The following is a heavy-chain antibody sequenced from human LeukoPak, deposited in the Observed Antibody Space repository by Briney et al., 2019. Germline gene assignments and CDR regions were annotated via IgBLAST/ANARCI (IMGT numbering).Heavy chain of an antibody. V-gene: IGHV4-39*07. CDR3: ARYNWNDVNDAFDI. CDR2: IYHSGST. J-gene: IGHJ3*02. Sequence: SETLSLTCTVSGGSISSGSYYWSWIRQPPGKGLEWIGSIYHSGSTYYNPSLKSRVTISVDTSKNQFSLKLSSVTAADTAVYYCARYNWNDVNDAFDIWGQGTLVTVSS. D-gene: IGHD1-1*01. CDR1: GGSISSGSYY.